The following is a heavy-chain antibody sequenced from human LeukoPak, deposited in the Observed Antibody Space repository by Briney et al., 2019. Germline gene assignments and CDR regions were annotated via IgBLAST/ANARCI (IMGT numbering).Heavy chain of an antibody. CDR1: GYSISSGYY. V-gene: IGHV4-38-2*02. Sequence: PSETLSLTCTVSGYSISSGYYWGWIRQPPGKGLEWIGSIYHSGSTYYNPSLKSRVTISVDTSKNQFSLRLSSVTAADTAVYYCASVVPAAKFDYWGQGTLVTVSS. CDR3: ASVVPAAKFDY. D-gene: IGHD2-2*01. CDR2: IYHSGST. J-gene: IGHJ4*02.